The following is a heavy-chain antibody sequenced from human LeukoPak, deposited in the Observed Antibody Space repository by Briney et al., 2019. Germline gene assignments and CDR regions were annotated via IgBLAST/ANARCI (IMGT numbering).Heavy chain of an antibody. CDR3: AREDPDTAKGDY. D-gene: IGHD5-18*01. V-gene: IGHV4-59*01. CDR2: IYYSGNT. CDR1: GASISSNY. J-gene: IGHJ4*02. Sequence: SETLSLTCTVSGASISSNYWTWIRQPPGKGLEWIGYIYYSGNTNYNPSLKSRVTISVDTSKNQFSLKLNSVTAADTAVYYCAREDPDTAKGDYWGPGTLVTVSS.